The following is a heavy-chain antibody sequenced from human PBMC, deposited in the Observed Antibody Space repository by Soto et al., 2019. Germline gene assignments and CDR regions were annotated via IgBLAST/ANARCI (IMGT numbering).Heavy chain of an antibody. V-gene: IGHV4-39*01. J-gene: IGHJ4*02. CDR2: IYYSGST. D-gene: IGHD2-15*01. CDR3: ARHTPAISISDH. CDR1: GGSISSSSYY. Sequence: AETLSLTCTVSGGSISSSSYYWGWIRQPPGKGLEWIGSIYYSGSTYYNPSLKSRVTISVDTSKNHFSLKLSSVTAADMAVYYCARHTPAISISDHWGQGTLVTVSS.